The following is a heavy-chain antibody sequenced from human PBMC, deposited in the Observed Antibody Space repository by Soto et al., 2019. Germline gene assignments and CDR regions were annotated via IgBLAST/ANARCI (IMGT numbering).Heavy chain of an antibody. CDR2: ISGGGDTT. CDR3: AKGRGGSGSLTPRVDF. J-gene: IGHJ4*02. Sequence: EVQLLESGGGLVQPGGSLRLSCAASGFTFNNYAMTWVRQAPGKGLEWVSAISGGGDTTSYADSVKGAFTVSRDGSKNTLYLQMSSLRAEDTALYYCAKGRGGSGSLTPRVDFWGQGTLVTVSS. CDR1: GFTFNNYA. D-gene: IGHD3-10*01. V-gene: IGHV3-23*01.